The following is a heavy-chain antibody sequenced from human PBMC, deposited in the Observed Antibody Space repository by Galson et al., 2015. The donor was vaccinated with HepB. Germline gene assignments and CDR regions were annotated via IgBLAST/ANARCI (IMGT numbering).Heavy chain of an antibody. D-gene: IGHD2-2*01. CDR2: IYYSGST. J-gene: IGHJ4*02. CDR1: GGSISSGGYY. Sequence: TLSLTCTVSGGSISSGGYYWSWIRQHPGKGLEWIGYIYYSGSTYYNPSLKSRVTISVDTSKNQFSLKLSSVTAADTAVYYCARGFVVVPAAEYYFDYWGQGTLVTVSS. V-gene: IGHV4-31*03. CDR3: ARGFVVVPAAEYYFDY.